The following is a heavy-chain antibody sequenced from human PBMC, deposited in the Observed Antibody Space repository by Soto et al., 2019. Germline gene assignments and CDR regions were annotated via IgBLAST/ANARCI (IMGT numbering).Heavy chain of an antibody. D-gene: IGHD5-18*01. CDR2: IIPIFGTA. CDR1: GGTFSSYA. J-gene: IGHJ4*02. Sequence: SVKVSCKASGGTFSSYAISWVRQAPGQGLEWMGGIIPIFGTANYAQKFQGRVTITADESTSTAYMELSSLRSEDTAVYYCARESSGYSYGYPFDYWGQGTLVTVSS. CDR3: ARESSGYSYGYPFDY. V-gene: IGHV1-69*13.